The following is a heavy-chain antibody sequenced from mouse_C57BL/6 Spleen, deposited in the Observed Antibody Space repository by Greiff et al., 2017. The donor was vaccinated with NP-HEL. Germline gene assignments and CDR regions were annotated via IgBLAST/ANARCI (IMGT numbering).Heavy chain of an antibody. V-gene: IGHV1-69*01. CDR3: ASYDYGGGYYAMDY. J-gene: IGHJ4*01. D-gene: IGHD2-4*01. CDR1: GYTFTSYW. Sequence: QVQLQQPGAELVMPGASVKLSCKASGYTFTSYWMHWVKQRPGQGLEWIGEIDPSDSYTNYNQKFKGKSTLTVDKSSSTAYMQLSSLTSEDSAVYYCASYDYGGGYYAMDYWGQGTSVTVSS. CDR2: IDPSDSYT.